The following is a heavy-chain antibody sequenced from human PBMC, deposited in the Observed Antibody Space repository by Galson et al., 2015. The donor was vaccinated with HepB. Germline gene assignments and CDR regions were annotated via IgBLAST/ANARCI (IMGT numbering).Heavy chain of an antibody. CDR2: FRHAGGIT. CDR3: SGGPWTTVTVNWFDP. CDR1: GFTFGSYC. V-gene: IGHV3-23*01. D-gene: IGHD4-11*01. J-gene: IGHJ5*02. Sequence: SLRLSCAASGFTFGSYCMTWVRQAPGKRLEWVASFRHAGGITYYSDSVKGRFTISRDNSKNTLYLQMNSLEAEDTAVYYCSGGPWTTVTVNWFDPWGQGTLVTVSS.